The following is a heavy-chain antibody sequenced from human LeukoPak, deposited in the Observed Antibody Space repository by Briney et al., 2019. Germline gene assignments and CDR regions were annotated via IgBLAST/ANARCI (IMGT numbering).Heavy chain of an antibody. Sequence: SETLSLTCTVSGGSINAYYWSWIRQTPGKGLEWIGHIYYSGSTNYNPSLKNRVSISVDTSKNQFSLKLKSVTAADTALYYCARVLGLMDGLFDPWGQGILVTVSS. V-gene: IGHV4-59*01. CDR3: ARVLGLMDGLFDP. D-gene: IGHD3/OR15-3a*01. CDR1: GGSINAYY. J-gene: IGHJ5*02. CDR2: IYYSGST.